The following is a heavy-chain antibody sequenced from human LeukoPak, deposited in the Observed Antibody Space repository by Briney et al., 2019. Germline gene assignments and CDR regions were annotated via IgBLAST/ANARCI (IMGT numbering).Heavy chain of an antibody. CDR2: ISYDGSNK. J-gene: IGHJ4*02. CDR1: GFTSSSYA. CDR3: AREDTAMVTLDY. D-gene: IGHD5-18*01. V-gene: IGHV3-30-3*01. Sequence: GGSLRLSCAASGFTSSSYAMHWVRQAPGKGLEWVAVISYDGSNKYYADSVKGRFTISRDNSKNTLYLQMNSLRAEDTAVYYCAREDTAMVTLDYWGQGTLVTVSS.